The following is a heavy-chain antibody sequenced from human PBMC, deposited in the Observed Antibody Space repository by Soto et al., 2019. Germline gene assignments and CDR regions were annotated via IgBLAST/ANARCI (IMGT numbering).Heavy chain of an antibody. CDR1: GGTFNSYA. CDR2: IIPMFGTS. V-gene: IGHV1-69*01. D-gene: IGHD2-2*01. Sequence: QVQLEQSGAEVQKPGSSVKVSFKASGGTFNSYAINWVRQAPGQGLEWMGGIIPMFGTSNYAQKFQGRVSITADEFTTTSYMEMSSLRSDDSAMYYCATINCISTSCYPPMIYYYYSMDVWGHGTTVTVSS. CDR3: ATINCISTSCYPPMIYYYYSMDV. J-gene: IGHJ6*03.